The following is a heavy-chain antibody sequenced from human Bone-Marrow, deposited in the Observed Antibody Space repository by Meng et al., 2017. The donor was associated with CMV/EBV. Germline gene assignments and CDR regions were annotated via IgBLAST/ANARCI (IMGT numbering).Heavy chain of an antibody. V-gene: IGHV3-69-1*02. CDR2: ISSSSTI. D-gene: IGHD2-21*01. CDR1: GFTFSDYY. J-gene: IGHJ4*02. Sequence: GESLKISCAASGFTFSDYYMNWVRQVPGQGLEWVSSISSSSTIYYADSVKGRFTISRDNAKKSLYLEMNSLRAEDTAVYYCARDQFSGDYFDFWGQGTLVTVSS. CDR3: ARDQFSGDYFDF.